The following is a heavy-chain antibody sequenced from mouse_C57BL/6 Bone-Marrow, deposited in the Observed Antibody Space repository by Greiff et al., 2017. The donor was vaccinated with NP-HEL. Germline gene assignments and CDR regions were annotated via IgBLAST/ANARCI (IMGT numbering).Heavy chain of an antibody. D-gene: IGHD2-4*01. CDR2: IRSKSNNYAT. V-gene: IGHV10-1*01. CDR1: GFSFNTYA. Sequence: EVKLMESGGGLVQPKGSLKLSCAASGFSFNTYAMNWVRQAPGKGLEWVARIRSKSNNYATYYADSVKDRFTISRDDSESMLYLQMNNLKTEDTAMYYCVRHGGYDYDVWFAYWGKGTLVTVAA. CDR3: VRHGGYDYDVWFAY. J-gene: IGHJ3*01.